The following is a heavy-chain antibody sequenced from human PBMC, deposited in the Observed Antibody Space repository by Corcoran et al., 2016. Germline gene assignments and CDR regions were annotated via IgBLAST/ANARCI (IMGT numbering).Heavy chain of an antibody. Sequence: QLQLQESGPGLVKPSETLSLTCTVSGGSISSAGYSWGWIRQPPVMGLEGIGNIYYSKDTYYNPSLKSRVTMSVDTSTIQFSLELSSLTAADTAVYYCARAVDGNSERYFQYWGQGTLVTVSS. V-gene: IGHV4-39*07. CDR3: ARAVDGNSERYFQY. CDR1: GGSISSAGYS. J-gene: IGHJ1*01. D-gene: IGHD6-19*01. CDR2: IYYSKDT.